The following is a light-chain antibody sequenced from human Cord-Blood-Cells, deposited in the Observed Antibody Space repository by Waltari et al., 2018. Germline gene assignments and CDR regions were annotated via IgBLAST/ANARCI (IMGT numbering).Light chain of an antibody. CDR3: QQYYSYMYT. J-gene: IGKJ2*01. Sequence: IRITHSPSSLSASTGDRVTITCRASQGISSYLAWYQQKPGKAPKLLIYAASTWQSGVPSRFSGSGSGTDFTLTISCLQSEDFATYYCQQYYSYMYTFGQGTKLEIK. V-gene: IGKV1-8*01. CDR2: AAS. CDR1: QGISSY.